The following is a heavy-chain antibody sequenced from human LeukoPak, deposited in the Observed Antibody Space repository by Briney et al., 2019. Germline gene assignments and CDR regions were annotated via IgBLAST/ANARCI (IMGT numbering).Heavy chain of an antibody. D-gene: IGHD5-12*01. CDR1: GGSFSGYY. J-gene: IGHJ4*02. CDR3: ARRGVWSGYSPDY. Sequence: SETLSLTCTVYGGSFSGYYWSWIRQPPGKGLEWIGEINHSGSTNYNPSLKSRVTISVDTSKNQFSLKLSSVTAADTAVYYCARRGVWSGYSPDYWGQGTLVTVSS. V-gene: IGHV4-34*01. CDR2: INHSGST.